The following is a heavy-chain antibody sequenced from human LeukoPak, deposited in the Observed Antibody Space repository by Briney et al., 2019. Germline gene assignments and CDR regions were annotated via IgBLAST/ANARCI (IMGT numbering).Heavy chain of an antibody. D-gene: IGHD2-2*01. J-gene: IGHJ4*02. CDR2: ISSSGSTI. CDR1: GFTFSSYE. CDR3: ARDGPVACSSTSCYADYFDY. Sequence: GGSLRLSCAASGFTFSSYEMNWVRQAPGKGLEWGSYISSSGSTIYYADSVKGRFTISRDNAKNSLYLQMNSLRAEDTAVYYCARDGPVACSSTSCYADYFDYWGQGTLVTVSS. V-gene: IGHV3-48*03.